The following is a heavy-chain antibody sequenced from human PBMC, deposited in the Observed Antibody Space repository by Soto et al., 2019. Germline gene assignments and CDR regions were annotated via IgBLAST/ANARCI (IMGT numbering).Heavy chain of an antibody. CDR3: AGYDYIWGSYRFDY. V-gene: IGHV4-39*01. D-gene: IGHD3-16*02. CDR2: IYYSGST. J-gene: IGHJ4*02. Sequence: QLQLQESGPGLVKPSETLSLTCTVSGGSISSSSYYWGGIRQPPGRGLEWIGSIYYSGSTYYNPSVESRLTMSVDTSQNQFTLKLCSVTAADPAVYYCAGYDYIWGSYRFDYWGQGTLVTVSS. CDR1: GGSISSSSYY.